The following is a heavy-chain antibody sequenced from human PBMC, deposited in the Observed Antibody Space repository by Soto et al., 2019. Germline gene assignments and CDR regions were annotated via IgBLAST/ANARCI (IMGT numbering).Heavy chain of an antibody. V-gene: IGHV1-18*01. CDR2: ISTYNGNT. CDR1: GYTFTNCG. CDR3: ARGSSRYYYDSRYYFDY. Sequence: ASVKVSCKASGYTFTNCGISWVRQAPGQGPEWMGWISTYNGNTNYAENVQDRVTMTADTSTTTAYMELRSLKFDDTAVYYCARGSSRYYYDSRYYFDYWGQGTLVTVSS. J-gene: IGHJ4*02. D-gene: IGHD3-22*01.